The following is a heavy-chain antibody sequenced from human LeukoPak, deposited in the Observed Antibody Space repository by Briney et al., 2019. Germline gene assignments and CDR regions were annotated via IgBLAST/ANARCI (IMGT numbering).Heavy chain of an antibody. V-gene: IGHV4-34*01. D-gene: IGHD5-12*01. CDR3: ARVRGYSGYGYHYYYGMDV. J-gene: IGHJ6*02. Sequence: PSETLSLTCAVSGGSFSGYYWSWIRQPPGKGLEWIGEINHSGSTNYNPSLKSRVTISVDTSKNQFSLKLSSVTAADTAVYYCARVRGYSGYGYHYYYGMDVWGQGTTVTVSS. CDR1: GGSFSGYY. CDR2: INHSGST.